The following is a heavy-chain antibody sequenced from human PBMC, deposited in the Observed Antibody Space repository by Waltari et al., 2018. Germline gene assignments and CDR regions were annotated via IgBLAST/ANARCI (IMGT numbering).Heavy chain of an antibody. V-gene: IGHV4-59*11. CDR3: ARAPGSSGWYDY. Sequence: QVQLQESGPGLVKPSETLSLTCSVSGASINSHYWSWIRQPPGKGLEWIGYVYFTGTTNYNPSLKSRVTISLDTSKKQFSLKLSSVTAADTAVYYRARAPGSSGWYDYWGQGTLVTVSS. CDR2: VYFTGTT. CDR1: GASINSHY. J-gene: IGHJ4*02. D-gene: IGHD6-19*01.